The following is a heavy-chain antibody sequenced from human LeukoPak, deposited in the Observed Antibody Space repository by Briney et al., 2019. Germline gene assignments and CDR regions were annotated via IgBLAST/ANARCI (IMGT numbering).Heavy chain of an antibody. Sequence: PGGSLRLSCAASGFTFSSYWMSWVRQAPGKGLEWVANIKQDGSEKYYVDSVKGRFTISRDNAKDSLYLQMNSLRDEDTAVYYCASRYGSSSGGYYGMDVWGQGTAVTVSS. CDR3: ASRYGSSSGGYYGMDV. CDR2: IKQDGSEK. V-gene: IGHV3-7*01. J-gene: IGHJ6*02. CDR1: GFTFSSYW. D-gene: IGHD6-6*01.